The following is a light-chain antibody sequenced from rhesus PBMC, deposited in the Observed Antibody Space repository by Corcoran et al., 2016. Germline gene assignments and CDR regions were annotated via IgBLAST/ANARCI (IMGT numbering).Light chain of an antibody. CDR3: QQYTSSPYS. V-gene: IGKV1-22*01. J-gene: IGKJ2*01. CDR2: KAS. Sequence: DIQMTQSPSSLSASVGDTVTITCRASQKIHIWVAWYQQQPGKAPNLLINKASSLKSGVPSRFSGSGSGTDFTLNISSLQSEDFATYYCQQYTSSPYSFGQGTKVQIK. CDR1: QKIHIW.